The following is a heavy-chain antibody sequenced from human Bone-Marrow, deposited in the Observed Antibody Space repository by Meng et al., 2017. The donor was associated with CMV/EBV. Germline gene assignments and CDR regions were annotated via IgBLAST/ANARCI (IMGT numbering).Heavy chain of an antibody. CDR2: ISGSGGST. CDR1: GFTFSSYV. D-gene: IGHD6-19*01. CDR3: AKVRSGSGWYYFDY. Sequence: EVHLLESGGGLVQPGWSLRLSCAASGFTFSSYVMSWVRQAPGKGLEWVSGISGSGGSTDYADSVKGRFTVSRDNSRNTLYLEMKSLRAEDTALYYCAKVRSGSGWYYFDYWGQGTLVTVSS. J-gene: IGHJ4*02. V-gene: IGHV3-23*01.